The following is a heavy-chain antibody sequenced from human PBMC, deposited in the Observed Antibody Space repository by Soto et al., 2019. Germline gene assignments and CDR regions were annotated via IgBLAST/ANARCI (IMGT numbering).Heavy chain of an antibody. CDR2: IIPIFGTA. Sequence: QVQLVQSGAEVKKPGSSVKVSCKASGGTFSSYAISWVRQAPGQGLEWMGGIIPIFGTANYAQKFQGRVTINADKSTSTAYMELSSLRSEDTAVYYCARDGGVVVADSYYCYGMDVWGQGTTVTVSS. CDR1: GGTFSSYA. V-gene: IGHV1-69*06. J-gene: IGHJ6*02. CDR3: ARDGGVVVADSYYCYGMDV. D-gene: IGHD2-15*01.